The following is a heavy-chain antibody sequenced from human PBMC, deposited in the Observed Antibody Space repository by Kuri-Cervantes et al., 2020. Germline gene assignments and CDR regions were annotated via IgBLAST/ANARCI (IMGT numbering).Heavy chain of an antibody. D-gene: IGHD5-18*01. CDR3: AKDIGGYSYGFDY. J-gene: IGHJ4*02. Sequence: GGSLRLSCAASGFTFDDYAMHWVRQAPGKGLEWVSGISWNSGSIGHADSVKGRFTISRDNAKNSLYLQMNSLRAEDTALYYCAKDIGGYSYGFDYWGQGTLVTVSS. CDR2: ISWNSGSI. V-gene: IGHV3-9*01. CDR1: GFTFDDYA.